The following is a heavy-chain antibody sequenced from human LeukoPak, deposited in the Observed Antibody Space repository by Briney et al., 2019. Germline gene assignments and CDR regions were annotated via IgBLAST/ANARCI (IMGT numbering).Heavy chain of an antibody. J-gene: IGHJ4*02. Sequence: SETLSLTCTVSGGSISSYYWSWLRQPAGKGLEWIGRIYTSRSTNYNPSLKSRVTMSVDTSKNQFSLKLSSVTAADTAVYYCARDGSSAGFDYWGQGTLVTVSS. V-gene: IGHV4-4*07. D-gene: IGHD3-10*01. CDR2: IYTSRST. CDR3: ARDGSSAGFDY. CDR1: GGSISSYY.